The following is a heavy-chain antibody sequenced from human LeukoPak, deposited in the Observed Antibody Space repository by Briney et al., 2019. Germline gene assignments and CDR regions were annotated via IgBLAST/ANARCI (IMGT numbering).Heavy chain of an antibody. Sequence: SETLSLTCAVYGGSFSGYYWSWIRQPPGKGLEWIGEISHSGSTNYNPSLKSRVTISVDTSKNQFSLKLSSVTAADTAVYYCALSGCSSTSCFTFDPWGQGTLVTVSS. D-gene: IGHD2-2*01. CDR3: ALSGCSSTSCFTFDP. CDR2: ISHSGST. J-gene: IGHJ5*02. CDR1: GGSFSGYY. V-gene: IGHV4-34*01.